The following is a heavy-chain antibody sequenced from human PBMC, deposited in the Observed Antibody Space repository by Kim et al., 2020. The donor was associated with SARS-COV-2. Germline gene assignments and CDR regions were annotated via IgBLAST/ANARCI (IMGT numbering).Heavy chain of an antibody. V-gene: IGHV4-34*01. CDR2: INHSGST. CDR3: ARTVGYDTNPLDAFDN. D-gene: IGHD3-22*01. CDR1: GGSFSGYY. Sequence: SETLSLTCAVYGGSFSGYYWSWIRQPPGKGLEWIGEINHSGSTNYNPSLKSRVTISVDTSKNQFSLKLSSVTAADTAVYYCARTVGYDTNPLDAFDNWG. J-gene: IGHJ3*02.